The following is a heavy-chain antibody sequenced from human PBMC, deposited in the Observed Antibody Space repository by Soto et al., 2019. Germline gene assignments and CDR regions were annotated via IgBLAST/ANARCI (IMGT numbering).Heavy chain of an antibody. CDR3: ASEGVAASYGMDV. Sequence: SETLSLTCTVSGGSISSYSYYWGWILQPPGKGLEWIGGIYYSGNTYYNPSLKSRVTMSVDTSKNHFSLKLTSVTAADTAVYYCASEGVAASYGMDVWGQGTTVTVSS. V-gene: IGHV4-39*02. J-gene: IGHJ6*02. D-gene: IGHD2-15*01. CDR1: GGSISSYSYY. CDR2: IYYSGNT.